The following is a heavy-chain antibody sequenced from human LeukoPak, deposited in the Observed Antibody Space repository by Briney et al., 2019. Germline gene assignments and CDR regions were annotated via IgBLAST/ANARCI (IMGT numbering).Heavy chain of an antibody. CDR2: IKSKTDGGTT. V-gene: IGHV3-15*01. Sequence: GGSLRLSCAASGFTFSDHYMDWVRQAPGKGLEWVGRIKSKTDGGTTDYAAPVKGRFTISRDDSKNTLYLQMNSLKTEDTAVYYCTTSYYYDSSGYYAADYWGQGTLVTVSS. J-gene: IGHJ4*02. CDR1: GFTFSDHY. CDR3: TTSYYYDSSGYYAADY. D-gene: IGHD3-22*01.